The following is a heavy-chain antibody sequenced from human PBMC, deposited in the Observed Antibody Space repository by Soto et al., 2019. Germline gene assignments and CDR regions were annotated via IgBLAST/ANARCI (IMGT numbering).Heavy chain of an antibody. D-gene: IGHD3-3*01. CDR2: ISYDESNK. Sequence: PGGSLRLSCAASGFTFSSYGMHWVRQAPGKGLEWVAVISYDESNKYYADSVKGRFPISRNNSKNPLFLQINSLRAEETVVYYFAKDHYGFWSGYPTYYYGMDVWGQGTTVTVSS. J-gene: IGHJ6*02. V-gene: IGHV3-30*18. CDR1: GFTFSSYG. CDR3: AKDHYGFWSGYPTYYYGMDV.